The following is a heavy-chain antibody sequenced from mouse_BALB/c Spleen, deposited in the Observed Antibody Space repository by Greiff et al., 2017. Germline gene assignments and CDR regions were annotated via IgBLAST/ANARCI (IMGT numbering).Heavy chain of an antibody. CDR2: ISSGSSTI. V-gene: IGHV5-17*02. CDR3: ARRYFDY. CDR1: GFTFSSFG. Sequence: DVKLVESGGGLVQPGGSRKLSCAASGFTFSSFGMHWVRQAPEKGLEWVAYISSGSSTIYYADTVKGRFTISRDNPKNTLFLQMTSLRSEDTAMYYCARRYFDYWGQGTTLTVSS. J-gene: IGHJ2*01.